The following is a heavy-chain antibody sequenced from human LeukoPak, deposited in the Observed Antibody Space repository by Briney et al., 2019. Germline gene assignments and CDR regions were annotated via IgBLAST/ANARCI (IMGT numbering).Heavy chain of an antibody. CDR1: GGSISSYY. J-gene: IGHJ3*02. V-gene: IGHV4-59*01. Sequence: SETLSLTCTVSGGSISSYYWSWIRQPPGKGLEWIGYIYYSGSNNYNPSLKSRVTISVDTSKNQFSLKLSSVTAADTAVYYCARAQYSSSWCAFDIWGQGTMVTVSS. D-gene: IGHD6-13*01. CDR2: IYYSGSN. CDR3: ARAQYSSSWCAFDI.